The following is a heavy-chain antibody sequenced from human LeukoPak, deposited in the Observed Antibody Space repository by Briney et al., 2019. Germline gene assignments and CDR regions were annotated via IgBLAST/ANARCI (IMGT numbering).Heavy chain of an antibody. J-gene: IGHJ4*02. CDR3: ARDLFQLDCSSTSCYGDAVDY. V-gene: IGHV3-74*01. CDR1: GFTFSSYW. D-gene: IGHD2-2*01. CDR2: INSDGSST. Sequence: GGSLRLSCAASGFTFSSYWMHWVRQAPGKGLVWVSRINSDGSSTGYADSVKGRFTISRDNAKNTLYLQMNSLRAEDTAVYYCARDLFQLDCSSTSCYGDAVDYWGQGTLVTVSS.